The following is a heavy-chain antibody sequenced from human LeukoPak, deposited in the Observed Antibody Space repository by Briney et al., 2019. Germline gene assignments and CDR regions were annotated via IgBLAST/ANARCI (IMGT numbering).Heavy chain of an antibody. D-gene: IGHD2-2*01. Sequence: PGRSLRLSCAASGFTFSSYAMHWVRQAPGKGLEWVAVISYDGSNKYYADSVRGRFTISRDNSKNTLYLQMNSLRAEDTAVYYCARDPDIVVVPAAIIRGWFDPWGQGTLVTVSS. J-gene: IGHJ5*02. CDR2: ISYDGSNK. V-gene: IGHV3-30*04. CDR1: GFTFSSYA. CDR3: ARDPDIVVVPAAIIRGWFDP.